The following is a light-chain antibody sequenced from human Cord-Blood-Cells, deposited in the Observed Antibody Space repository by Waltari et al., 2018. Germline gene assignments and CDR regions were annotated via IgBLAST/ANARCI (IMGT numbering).Light chain of an antibody. Sequence: QSALTQPASVSGSPGQSITISCTGTSSDVGGYNYVSWYQQHPGKAPKLMINDVSKRPSGVSNRFSGSTSGNTASLPISGLKDEDEADYYCSSYTSSSTWVFGGGTKLTVL. CDR1: SSDVGGYNY. CDR2: DVS. V-gene: IGLV2-14*01. CDR3: SSYTSSSTWV. J-gene: IGLJ3*02.